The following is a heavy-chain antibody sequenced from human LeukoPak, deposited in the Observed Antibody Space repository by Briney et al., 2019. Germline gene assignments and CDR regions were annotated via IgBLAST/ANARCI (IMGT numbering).Heavy chain of an antibody. CDR3: ARGDTSGYYYRFFDY. J-gene: IGHJ4*02. CDR1: GFTFSSYA. D-gene: IGHD3-22*01. Sequence: GGSLRLSCAASGFTFSSYAMSWVRQAPGKGLEWVSAISGSGGSTYYADSVKGRFTISRDNSKNTLYLQMNSLRAEDTAVYYCARGDTSGYYYRFFDYWGQGTWSPSPQ. V-gene: IGHV3-23*01. CDR2: ISGSGGST.